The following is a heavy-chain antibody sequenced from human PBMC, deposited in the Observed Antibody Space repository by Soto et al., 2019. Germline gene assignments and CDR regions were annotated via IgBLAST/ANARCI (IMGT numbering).Heavy chain of an antibody. CDR1: GGSFSGYY. V-gene: IGHV4-34*01. J-gene: IGHJ4*02. Sequence: SETLSLTCAVYGGSFSGYYWSWIRQPPGKGLEWIGEINHSGSTNYNPSLKSRVTISVDTSKNQFSLKLSSVTAADTAVYYCAIFNYDSSGPLTDYCGQGNLVTVSA. CDR2: INHSGST. CDR3: AIFNYDSSGPLTDY. D-gene: IGHD3-22*01.